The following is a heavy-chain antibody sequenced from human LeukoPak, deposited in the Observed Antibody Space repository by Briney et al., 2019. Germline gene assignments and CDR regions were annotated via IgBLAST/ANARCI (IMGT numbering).Heavy chain of an antibody. D-gene: IGHD3-16*02. J-gene: IGHJ4*02. CDR1: GYTLTELS. V-gene: IGHV1-24*01. Sequence: ASVKVSCKVSGYTLTELSMHWVRQAPGKGLEWMGGFDPEDGETIYAQKFQGRVTMTEDTSTDTAYMELSSLRSEDTAVYYCATGIPHYDYVWGSYRWGFDYWGQGTLVTVSS. CDR2: FDPEDGET. CDR3: ATGIPHYDYVWGSYRWGFDY.